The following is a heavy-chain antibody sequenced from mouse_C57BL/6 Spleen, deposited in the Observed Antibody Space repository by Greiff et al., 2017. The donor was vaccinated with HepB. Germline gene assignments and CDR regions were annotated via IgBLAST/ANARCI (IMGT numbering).Heavy chain of an antibody. Sequence: QVQLQQSGAELARPGASVKLSCKASGYTFTSYGISWVKQRTGQGLEWIGEIYPRSGNTYYNEKFKGKATLTADKSSSTAYMELRSLTSEDSAVYFCARYGVDGDYDEAMDYWGQGTSVTVSS. D-gene: IGHD2-4*01. CDR1: GYTFTSYG. J-gene: IGHJ4*01. V-gene: IGHV1-81*01. CDR2: IYPRSGNT. CDR3: ARYGVDGDYDEAMDY.